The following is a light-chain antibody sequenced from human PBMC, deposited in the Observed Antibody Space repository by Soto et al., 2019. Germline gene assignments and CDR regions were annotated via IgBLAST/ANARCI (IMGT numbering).Light chain of an antibody. Sequence: DIQMTQSPSSVSASVGDRVTITCRASQVISSGLAWYQQKPGKAPNLLIYAASSLQIGVPSRFSGSGSRIDFTLSISSLKPEDFATYYCQQTNSFPLTFGGGTKVEIK. CDR3: QQTNSFPLT. V-gene: IGKV1-12*01. J-gene: IGKJ4*01. CDR2: AAS. CDR1: QVISSG.